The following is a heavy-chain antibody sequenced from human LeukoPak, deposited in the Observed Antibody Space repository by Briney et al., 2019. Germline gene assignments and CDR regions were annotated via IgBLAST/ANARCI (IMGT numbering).Heavy chain of an antibody. Sequence: QTGGSLRLSCAASGFTFDDYAMHWVRQAPGKGLEWVSGISWNSGSIGYADSVKGRFTISRDNAKNSLYLQMNSLRAEDTALYYCAKDESGSSSSWSHFDYWGQGTLVTVSS. V-gene: IGHV3-9*01. J-gene: IGHJ4*02. D-gene: IGHD6-13*01. CDR2: ISWNSGSI. CDR3: AKDESGSSSSWSHFDY. CDR1: GFTFDDYA.